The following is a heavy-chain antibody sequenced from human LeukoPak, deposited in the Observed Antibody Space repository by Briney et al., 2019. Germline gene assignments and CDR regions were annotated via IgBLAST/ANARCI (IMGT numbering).Heavy chain of an antibody. CDR3: ARVFWETVNTGYYSDF. V-gene: IGHV3-21*01. D-gene: IGHD3-22*01. CDR2: ITSDSSNI. J-gene: IGHJ4*02. CDR1: GFTFSNHA. Sequence: GRSLRLSCVASGFTFSNHAMIWVRQAPGKGLEWISSITSDSSNIFYANSVRGRFTISRDNANNALHLQMNSLRAEDTAVYYCARVFWETVNTGYYSDFWGPGTLVTVSS.